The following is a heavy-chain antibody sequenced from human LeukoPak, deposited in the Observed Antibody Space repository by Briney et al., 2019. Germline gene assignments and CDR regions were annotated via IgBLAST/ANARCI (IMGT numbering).Heavy chain of an antibody. CDR1: GFTFSSYA. J-gene: IGHJ4*02. Sequence: GRPLRLSCAASGFTFSSYAMHWVRQAPGKGLEWVAVISYDGSNKYYADSVKGRFTIYRDNSKNTLYLQMNSLRAEDTAVYYCARDDNSDSYCASLDYWGQGTLVTVSS. D-gene: IGHD3-22*01. CDR2: ISYDGSNK. V-gene: IGHV3-30-3*01. CDR3: ARDDNSDSYCASLDY.